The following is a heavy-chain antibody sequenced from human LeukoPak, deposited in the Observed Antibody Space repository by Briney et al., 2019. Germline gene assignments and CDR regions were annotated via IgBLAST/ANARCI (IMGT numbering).Heavy chain of an antibody. D-gene: IGHD2-2*01. CDR3: ARSSTSCDY. CDR2: ISSSGSTI. Sequence: GSLRLSCAASGFTFSSYEMNWVRQAPGKGLEWVSYISSSGSTIYYADSVKGRFTISRDNAKISLYLQMNSLRAEDTAVYYCARSSTSCDYWGQGTLVTVSS. J-gene: IGHJ4*02. V-gene: IGHV3-48*03. CDR1: GFTFSSYE.